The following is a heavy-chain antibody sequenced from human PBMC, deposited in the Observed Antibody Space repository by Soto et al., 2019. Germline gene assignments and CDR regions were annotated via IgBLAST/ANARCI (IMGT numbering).Heavy chain of an antibody. CDR2: IKPNSGGT. CDR3: ARTRGVIPRVTYNWFDP. D-gene: IGHD3-10*01. J-gene: IGHJ5*02. Sequence: ASVKVSCKASGYSFSGYYMNWVRQAPGQGLEWMGWIKPNSGGTDYAQKFQGRVTMTRDTSISTAYMELRGLRYDDTAVYYCARTRGVIPRVTYNWFDPWGQGTLVTVS. V-gene: IGHV1-2*02. CDR1: GYSFSGYY.